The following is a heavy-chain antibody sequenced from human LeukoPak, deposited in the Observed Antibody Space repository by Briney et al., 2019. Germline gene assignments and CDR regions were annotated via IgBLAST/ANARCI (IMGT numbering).Heavy chain of an antibody. CDR1: GFTFSSYS. J-gene: IGHJ4*02. Sequence: GGSLRLSCAASGFTFSSYSMNWVRQGPGKGLEWVSTISGSGGSTYYADSVKGRFTISRDNSKNTLFLQMNSLRADDTAVYFCAKDQKSIAATGYDYWGQGTLVTVSS. V-gene: IGHV3-23*01. CDR3: AKDQKSIAATGYDY. D-gene: IGHD6-13*01. CDR2: ISGSGGST.